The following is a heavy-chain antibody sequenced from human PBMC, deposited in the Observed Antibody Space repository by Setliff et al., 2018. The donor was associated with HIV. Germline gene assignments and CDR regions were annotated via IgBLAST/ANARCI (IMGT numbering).Heavy chain of an antibody. CDR1: GGTFSSYA. CDR2: IIPIFGTA. J-gene: IGHJ6*03. V-gene: IGHV1-69*05. D-gene: IGHD3-10*01. Sequence: SVKVSCKASGGTFSSYAISWVRQAPGQGLEWMGGIIPIFGTANYAQKFQGRVTITTDESTSTAYLELSSLRSEDTAVYYCARDNYPSGSLERYYYYMDVWGKGTTVT. CDR3: ARDNYPSGSLERYYYYMDV.